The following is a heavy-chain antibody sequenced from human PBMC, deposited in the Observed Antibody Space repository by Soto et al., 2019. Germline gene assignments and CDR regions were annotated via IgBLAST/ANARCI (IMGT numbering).Heavy chain of an antibody. D-gene: IGHD2-2*01. CDR3: ARANPVYAVV. J-gene: IGHJ4*02. Sequence: QLQLQESGPGLVKPSQTLSLTCAVSSGSISSGGYSCSWIRQPPGKGLAWIGYIYHSGSTYYNPSLKSRVTISVDRSKNQFSLKLSFVTAADTAVYYCARANPVYAVVWGQGTLVTVSS. CDR1: SGSISSGGYS. V-gene: IGHV4-30-2*01. CDR2: IYHSGST.